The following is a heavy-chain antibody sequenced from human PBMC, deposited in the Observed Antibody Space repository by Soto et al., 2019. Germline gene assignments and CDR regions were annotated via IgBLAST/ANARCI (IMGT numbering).Heavy chain of an antibody. J-gene: IGHJ3*02. CDR1: GYTFTSYD. CDR3: ASISRLYIVAAPRPYDAFDI. CDR2: MNPNSGNT. D-gene: IGHD1-26*01. Sequence: QVQLVQSGAEVKKPGASVKVSCKASGYTFTSYDINWVRRATGQGLEWMGWMNPNSGNTGYAQKFQGRVTMTRNTSISTAYMELSSLRSEDTAVYYCASISRLYIVAAPRPYDAFDIWGQGTMVTVSS. V-gene: IGHV1-8*01.